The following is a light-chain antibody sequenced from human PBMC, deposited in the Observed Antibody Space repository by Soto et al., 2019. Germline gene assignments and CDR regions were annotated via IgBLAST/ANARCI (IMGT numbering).Light chain of an antibody. CDR1: QSVGNS. CDR3: QQYNTYGLT. J-gene: IGKJ4*02. Sequence: DIQMTQSPSTLSASVGDRVSITCRASQSVGNSLAWYQQRPGKAPKLLIFDASTLESGVPSKFSGSGSDTEFTFTISSLQPDDSATYYCQQYNTYGLTFGGGPKVEIK. CDR2: DAS. V-gene: IGKV1-5*01.